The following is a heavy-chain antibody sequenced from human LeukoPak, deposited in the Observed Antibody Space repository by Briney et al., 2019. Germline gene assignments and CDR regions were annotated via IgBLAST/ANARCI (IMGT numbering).Heavy chain of an antibody. CDR2: IYTSGST. CDR3: ARGGSSSWSKYFQH. CDR1: GGSISSYY. V-gene: IGHV4-4*07. Sequence: PSETLSLTCTVSGGSISSYYWSWIRQPAGKGLEWIGRIYTSGSTNYNPSLKSRVTISVDTSKNQFSLKLSSVTAADTAVYYCARGGSSSWSKYFQHWGQGTLVTVSS. J-gene: IGHJ1*01. D-gene: IGHD6-13*01.